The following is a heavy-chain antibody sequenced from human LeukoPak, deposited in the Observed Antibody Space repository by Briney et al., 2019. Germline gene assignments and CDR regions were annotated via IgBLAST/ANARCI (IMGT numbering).Heavy chain of an antibody. J-gene: IGHJ4*02. D-gene: IGHD1-26*01. CDR1: GFTFSSYW. CDR3: ARDPTSGSYFQYYFDY. CDR2: IKQDGSEK. Sequence: PGGSLRLSCAASGFTFSSYWMSWVRQAPGKGLERVANIKQDGSEKYYVDSVKGRFTISRDNAKNSLYLQMNSLRAEDTAVYYCARDPTSGSYFQYYFDYWGQGTLVTVSS. V-gene: IGHV3-7*01.